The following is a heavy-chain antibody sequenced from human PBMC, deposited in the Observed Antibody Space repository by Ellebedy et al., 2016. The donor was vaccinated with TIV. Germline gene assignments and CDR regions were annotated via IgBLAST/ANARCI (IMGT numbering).Heavy chain of an antibody. D-gene: IGHD1-26*01. V-gene: IGHV3-23*01. CDR2: ISGSGGST. CDR1: GFTFSSYA. CDR3: ARGGAGFDSMNRELSFDS. Sequence: GGSLRLXCAASGFTFSSYAMSWVRQAPGKGLEWVSGISGSGGSTYYADSVKGRFTVSRVNSKDTLYLQMNSLRAEDTAVYFCARGGAGFDSMNRELSFDSWGQGTLVIVSS. J-gene: IGHJ4*02.